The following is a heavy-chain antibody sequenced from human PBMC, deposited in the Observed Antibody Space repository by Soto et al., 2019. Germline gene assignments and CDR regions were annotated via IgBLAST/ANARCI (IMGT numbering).Heavy chain of an antibody. J-gene: IGHJ4*02. V-gene: IGHV3-23*01. CDR2: ISAGGGST. Sequence: PGGSLRLSCAASGFTFSNYDMSWVRQAPGEGLEWVSAISAGGGSTYYADSVKGRFTISRDNSKNTLYLQMNSLRAEDTAVYYCAKDLGIYGGYDSYFDYWGQGTLVTVSS. D-gene: IGHD5-12*01. CDR3: AKDLGIYGGYDSYFDY. CDR1: GFTFSNYD.